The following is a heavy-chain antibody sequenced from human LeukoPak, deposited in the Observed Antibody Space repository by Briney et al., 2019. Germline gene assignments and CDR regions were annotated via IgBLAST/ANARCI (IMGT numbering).Heavy chain of an antibody. CDR1: GGSISSYY. D-gene: IGHD6-19*01. V-gene: IGHV4-59*01. Sequence: SETLSLTCTVSGGSISSYYWSWIRQPPGKGLEWIGYIYYSGSNNYNPSLKSRVTISLDTSKNQFSLKLNSVTAADTAVYYCASMPSRTSGWYLWDFDYWGQGSLVTVSS. CDR3: ASMPSRTSGWYLWDFDY. J-gene: IGHJ4*02. CDR2: IYYSGSN.